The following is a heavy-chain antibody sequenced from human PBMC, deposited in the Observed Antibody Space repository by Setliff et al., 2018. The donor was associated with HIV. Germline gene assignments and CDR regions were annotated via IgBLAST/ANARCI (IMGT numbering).Heavy chain of an antibody. D-gene: IGHD1-26*01. CDR2: IFTSGST. J-gene: IGHJ4*02. CDR1: GDSISSGSYY. V-gene: IGHV4-61*09. Sequence: PSETLSLTCAVSGDSISSGSYYWSWIRQPAGEGLEWIGHIFTSGSTTYNPSLKSRVSIPLATSKNQFSLKLSSVTAADTAGYYCASGRGSYWGQGTLVTVSS. CDR3: ASGRGSY.